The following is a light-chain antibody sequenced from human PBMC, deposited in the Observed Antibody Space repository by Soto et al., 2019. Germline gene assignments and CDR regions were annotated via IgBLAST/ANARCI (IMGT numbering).Light chain of an antibody. CDR3: QQYNYYPWT. J-gene: IGKJ1*01. CDR1: QNIRSR. CDR2: DAS. Sequence: FQMTQSPSTLSASVGDRVTITCRASQNIRSRLAWFQQKPGKAPKLLIYDASSLESGVPQRFSGSGSGTEFTLTISSLQPDDFATYYCQQYNYYPWTFGQGTKVDIK. V-gene: IGKV1-5*01.